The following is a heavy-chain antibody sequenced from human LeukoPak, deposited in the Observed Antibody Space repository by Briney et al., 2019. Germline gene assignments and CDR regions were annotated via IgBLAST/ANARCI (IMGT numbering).Heavy chain of an antibody. CDR1: GGSISSSDYY. D-gene: IGHD2-2*02. V-gene: IGHV4-30-4*08. CDR2: IYYSGST. Sequence: SETLSLTCTVSGGSISSSDYYWSWIRQPPGKGLEWIGYIYYSGSTYYNPSLKSRVIISVDTSKNQFSLKLSSVTAADTAVYYCASYCSSSTCYTFDAFDIWGHGTMVTVSS. CDR3: ASYCSSSTCYTFDAFDI. J-gene: IGHJ3*02.